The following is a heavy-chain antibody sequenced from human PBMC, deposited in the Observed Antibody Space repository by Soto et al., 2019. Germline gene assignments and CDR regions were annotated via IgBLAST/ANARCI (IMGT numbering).Heavy chain of an antibody. CDR2: IKQDGSEK. J-gene: IGHJ5*02. Sequence: EVQLVESGGGLVQPGGSLRLSCAASGFTFSSYWMSWFRQAPGKGLEWVANIKQDGSEKYYVDSVKGRFTNSRDNAKNSMYLQMNSLRAEDTAVYYCARHGRELLSNNWFDTGCQGTLVTVSS. D-gene: IGHD2-2*01. CDR3: ARHGRELLSNNWFDT. V-gene: IGHV3-7*01. CDR1: GFTFSSYW.